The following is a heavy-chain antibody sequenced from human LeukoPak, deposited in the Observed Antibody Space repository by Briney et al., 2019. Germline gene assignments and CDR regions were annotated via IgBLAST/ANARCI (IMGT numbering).Heavy chain of an antibody. CDR1: GFTFSSYW. D-gene: IGHD2-15*01. V-gene: IGHV3-74*01. CDR3: ARGVVVVAANLNWFDP. J-gene: IGHJ5*02. Sequence: GGSLRLSCAASGFTFSSYWMHWVRQAPGKGLVWVSRINTDGRSTNYADSVKGRFTISRDNAKNTLYLQMNSLRAEDTAVYYCARGVVVVAANLNWFDPWGQGTLVTVSS. CDR2: INTDGRST.